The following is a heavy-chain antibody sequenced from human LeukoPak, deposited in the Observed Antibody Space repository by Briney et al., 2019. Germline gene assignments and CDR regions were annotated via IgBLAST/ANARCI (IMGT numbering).Heavy chain of an antibody. CDR1: GGSFSGYY. D-gene: IGHD6-13*01. CDR3: ARIHSYSSSWSPYYFDY. Sequence: PSETLSLTCAVYGGSFSGYYWSWIRQPPGKGLEWIGYLYYSGSTNYNPSLKSRVTISVDTSKNQFSLKLSSVTAADTAVYYCARIHSYSSSWSPYYFDYWGQGTLVTVSS. CDR2: LYYSGST. V-gene: IGHV4-59*01. J-gene: IGHJ4*02.